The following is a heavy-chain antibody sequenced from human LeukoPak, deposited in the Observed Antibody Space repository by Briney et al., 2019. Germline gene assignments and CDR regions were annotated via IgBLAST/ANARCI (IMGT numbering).Heavy chain of an antibody. Sequence: SQTLSLTCAISGDSVSSNSAAWNWIRQSPSRGLEWLGRTYYRSKWYNDYAVSVKSRITINPDTSKNQFSLKLSSVTAADMAVYYCARWGSGWPNWFDPWGQGTLVTVSS. J-gene: IGHJ5*02. CDR1: GDSVSSNSAA. V-gene: IGHV6-1*01. D-gene: IGHD6-19*01. CDR2: TYYRSKWYN. CDR3: ARWGSGWPNWFDP.